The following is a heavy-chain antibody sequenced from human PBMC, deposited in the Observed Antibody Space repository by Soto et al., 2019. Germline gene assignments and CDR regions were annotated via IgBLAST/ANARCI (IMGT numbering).Heavy chain of an antibody. D-gene: IGHD3-10*01. CDR3: APLSEGSGSYDY. J-gene: IGHJ4*02. CDR2: INSDGSST. CDR1: GFTFSSYW. V-gene: IGHV3-74*01. Sequence: GESLKISCAASGFTFSSYWMHWVRQAPGKGLVWVSRINSDGSSTSYADSVKGRFTISRDNAKNTLYLQMNSLRAEDTAVYYCAPLSEGSGSYDYWGQGTLVTVSS.